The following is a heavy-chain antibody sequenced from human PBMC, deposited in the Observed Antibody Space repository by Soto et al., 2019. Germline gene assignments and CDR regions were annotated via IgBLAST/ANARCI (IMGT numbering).Heavy chain of an antibody. CDR1: GFTFDDYA. D-gene: IGHD6-13*01. V-gene: IGHV3-9*01. Sequence: GGSLRLSCAASGFTFDDYAMHWVRQAPGKGLEWVSGISWNSGSIGYADSVKGRFTISRDNAKNSLYLQMNSLRAEDTALYYCAKDARIADRGHKNLYSDFDYWGQGTLVTVSS. J-gene: IGHJ4*02. CDR2: ISWNSGSI. CDR3: AKDARIADRGHKNLYSDFDY.